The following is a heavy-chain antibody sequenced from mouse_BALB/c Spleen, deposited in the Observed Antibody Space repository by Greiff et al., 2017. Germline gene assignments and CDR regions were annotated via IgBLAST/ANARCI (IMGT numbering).Heavy chain of an antibody. CDR2: ISSGGSYT. V-gene: IGHV5-9-4*01. J-gene: IGHJ4*01. Sequence: EVMLVESGGGLVKPGGSLKLSCAASGFTFSSYAMSWVRQSPEKRLEWVAEISSGGSYTYYPDTVTGRFTISRDNAKNTLYLEMSSLRSEDTAMYYCAREGDLYYGSSYAMDYWGQGTSVTVSS. CDR1: GFTFSSYA. D-gene: IGHD1-1*01. CDR3: AREGDLYYGSSYAMDY.